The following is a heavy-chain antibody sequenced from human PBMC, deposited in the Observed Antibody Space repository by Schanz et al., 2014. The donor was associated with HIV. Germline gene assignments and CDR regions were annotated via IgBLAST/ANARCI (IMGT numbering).Heavy chain of an antibody. CDR1: GATFTDYY. Sequence: QVQLVQSGAEVTKPGSSVKISCKGSGATFTDYYIHWVRQAPGQGLEWMGWVKPNSGETRFARKLQGRVTMTRDTSISTAYMELSRLRSDDTAVYYCARSHYSVVSSRAMDVWGQGTTVTVSS. D-gene: IGHD2-15*01. V-gene: IGHV1-2*02. J-gene: IGHJ6*02. CDR2: VKPNSGET. CDR3: ARSHYSVVSSRAMDV.